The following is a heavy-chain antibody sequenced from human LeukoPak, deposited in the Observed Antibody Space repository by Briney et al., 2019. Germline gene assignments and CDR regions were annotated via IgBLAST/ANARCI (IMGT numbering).Heavy chain of an antibody. CDR1: GFTFGDDG. CDR2: IRKKAYGETT. V-gene: IGHV3-49*03. Sequence: QSGGPLRLFCSASGFTFGDDGWSWFRLAPGKGLEWISLIRKKAYGETTEYAASVRGRFIISRDDAKSIAYLHMNSLKTEDTALYYCARGLHDYGDSNYYFDQWGQGTLVTVSS. D-gene: IGHD4-17*01. CDR3: ARGLHDYGDSNYYFDQ. J-gene: IGHJ4*02.